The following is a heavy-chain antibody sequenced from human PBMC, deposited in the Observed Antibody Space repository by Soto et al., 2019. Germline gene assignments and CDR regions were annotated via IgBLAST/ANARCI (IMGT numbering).Heavy chain of an antibody. D-gene: IGHD1-7*01. CDR2: ITGSVGAT. CDR3: AKEQDGETTKPWYVDL. Sequence: EVQLLESGGGLVQPGGSLRLSCAASGFTFSRYAMTWVRQAPGKGLEWVSSITGSVGATFYADSVKGRFTISRDNSKSTLDLQMNTLRVEDTAVYYCAKEQDGETTKPWYVDLWGRGTVVTVSS. V-gene: IGHV3-23*01. CDR1: GFTFSRYA. J-gene: IGHJ2*01.